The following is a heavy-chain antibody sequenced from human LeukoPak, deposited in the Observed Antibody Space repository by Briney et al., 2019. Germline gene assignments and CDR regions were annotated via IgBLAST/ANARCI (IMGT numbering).Heavy chain of an antibody. J-gene: IGHJ4*02. CDR2: IYYSGST. CDR3: ARDRGDYDSSGYYGYFDY. CDR1: GGAIRSHY. V-gene: IGHV4-59*11. Sequence: SETLSLTCTVSGGAIRSHYWSWIRQPPGKGLEWIGYIYYSGSTNYNPSLKSRVTISVDTSKNQFSLKLSSVTAADTAVYYCARDRGDYDSSGYYGYFDYWGQGALVTVSS. D-gene: IGHD3-22*01.